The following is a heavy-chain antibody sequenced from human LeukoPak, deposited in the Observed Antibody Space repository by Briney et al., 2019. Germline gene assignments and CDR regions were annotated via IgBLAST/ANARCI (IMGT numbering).Heavy chain of an antibody. Sequence: PGGTLRLSCAASGFTFSDYSMSWIRQAPGKGLEWVSYISSSGTSIYYADSVQGRFTISRDNAKNSLYLQMNSLRVEDTAVYYCTSIGNYFSENYWGQGTLVTVSS. CDR3: TSIGNYFSENY. V-gene: IGHV3-11*04. D-gene: IGHD1-7*01. CDR1: GFTFSDYS. CDR2: ISSSGTSI. J-gene: IGHJ4*02.